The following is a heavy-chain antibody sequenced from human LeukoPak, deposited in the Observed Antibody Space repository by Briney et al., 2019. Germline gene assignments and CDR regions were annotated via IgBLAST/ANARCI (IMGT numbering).Heavy chain of an antibody. CDR3: AKDSMVRGVIFSFGQFDY. CDR1: GFTFSSYG. D-gene: IGHD3-10*01. Sequence: GGSLRLSCAASGFTFSSYGMSWVRQAPGKGLEWVSAISGSGGSTYYADSVKGRFTISRDNSKNTLYLQMNSLRAEDTAVYYCAKDSMVRGVIFSFGQFDYWGQGTLVTVSS. J-gene: IGHJ4*02. CDR2: ISGSGGST. V-gene: IGHV3-23*01.